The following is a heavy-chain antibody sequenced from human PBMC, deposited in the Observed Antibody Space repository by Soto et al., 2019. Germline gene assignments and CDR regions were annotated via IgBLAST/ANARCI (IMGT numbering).Heavy chain of an antibody. CDR1: GYTSTSYG. V-gene: IGHV1-18*01. CDR3: ARDDILTGYYAFDI. D-gene: IGHD3-9*01. CDR2: ISAYNGNT. Sequence: ASVKVSCKASGYTSTSYGISWVRQAPGQGLEWMGWISAYNGNTNYAQKLQGRVTMTTDTSTSTAYMELRSLRSDDTAVYYCARDDILTGYYAFDIWGQGTMVTVSS. J-gene: IGHJ3*02.